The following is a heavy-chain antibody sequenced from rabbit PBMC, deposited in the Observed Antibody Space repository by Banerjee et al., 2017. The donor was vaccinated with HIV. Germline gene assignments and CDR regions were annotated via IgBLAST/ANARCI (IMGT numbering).Heavy chain of an antibody. J-gene: IGHJ4*01. CDR2: INTSSGST. Sequence: QEQLVEYGGDLVQPEGSLTLTCEASGFDFSSNAMYWVRQAPGKGLESIACINTSSGSTVYATWAKGRFTISRTSSTTVSLQMTSLTAADTATYFCARDLAAVTGWNFGLWGPGTLVTVS. CDR1: GFDFSSNA. D-gene: IGHD7-1*01. CDR3: ARDLAAVTGWNFGL. V-gene: IGHV1S45*01.